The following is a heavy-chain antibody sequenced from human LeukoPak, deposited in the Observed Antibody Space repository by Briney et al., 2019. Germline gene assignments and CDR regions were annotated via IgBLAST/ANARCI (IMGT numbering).Heavy chain of an antibody. CDR3: ARVRDDGDPNNGFDV. CDR1: GFSLSNYW. J-gene: IGHJ3*01. D-gene: IGHD4-17*01. CDR2: INTDGGHT. V-gene: IGHV3-74*01. Sequence: GGSLRLSCAASGFSLSNYWMHWVRQAPGKGLVWLSRINTDGGHTIYADSVKGRLTISRDNAKNTLYLQMNSLRAEDTAVYYCARVRDDGDPNNGFDVWGQGTLVSVSS.